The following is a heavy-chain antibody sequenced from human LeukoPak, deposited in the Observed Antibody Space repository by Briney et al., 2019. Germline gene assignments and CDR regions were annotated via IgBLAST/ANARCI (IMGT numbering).Heavy chain of an antibody. CDR3: ARRTIGTGPFDY. CDR1: GGSISSYY. CDR2: IYYRGST. D-gene: IGHD1-1*01. J-gene: IGHJ4*02. V-gene: IGHV4-59*08. Sequence: SETLSLTSSVSGGSISSYYWSWLRQPPGKGLEWIAYIYYRGSTNYNPSLKSRVTISVDTSKNQFSLKLRSVTAADTAVYYCARRTIGTGPFDYWGQGTLVTVSS.